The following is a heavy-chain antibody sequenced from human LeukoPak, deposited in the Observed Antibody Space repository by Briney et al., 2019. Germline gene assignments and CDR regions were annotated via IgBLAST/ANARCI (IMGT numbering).Heavy chain of an antibody. V-gene: IGHV4-39*01. CDR1: GGSISSSSYY. CDR2: IYYSGST. Sequence: SETLSLTCTVSGGSISSSSYYWGWIRQPPGKGLEWIGSIYYSGSTYYNPSLKSRVTISVDTSRNQFSLNLSSVTAADTAVYYCARGQYDFWSGYQPWGQGTLVTVSS. D-gene: IGHD3-3*01. J-gene: IGHJ5*02. CDR3: ARGQYDFWSGYQP.